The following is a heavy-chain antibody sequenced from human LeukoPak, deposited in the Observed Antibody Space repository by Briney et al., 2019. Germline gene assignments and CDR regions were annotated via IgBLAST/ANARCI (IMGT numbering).Heavy chain of an antibody. Sequence: PVGSLRLSCAASGFTVSNNYMSWVRQAPGKGLEWVSVVYSGGSTYSADSVKGRFTISRDNSKNTLYLQMNSLRAEDSAVYYCARDRYSYGFALDCWGQGTLVTVSS. D-gene: IGHD5-18*01. CDR1: GFTVSNNY. V-gene: IGHV3-66*02. CDR2: VYSGGST. J-gene: IGHJ4*02. CDR3: ARDRYSYGFALDC.